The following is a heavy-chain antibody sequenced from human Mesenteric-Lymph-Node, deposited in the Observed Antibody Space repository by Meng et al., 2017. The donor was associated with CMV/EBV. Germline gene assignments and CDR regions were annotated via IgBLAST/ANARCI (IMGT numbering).Heavy chain of an antibody. CDR1: GFTFSSYE. V-gene: IGHV3-48*03. Sequence: GESLKISCAASGFTFSSYEMNWVRQAPGKGLEWVSYISSSGSTIYYADSVKGRFTISRDNAKNSLYLQMNSLRAEDTAVYYCARDYYNSSGWGGFDPWGQGALVTVSS. D-gene: IGHD3-22*01. CDR2: ISSSGSTI. J-gene: IGHJ5*02. CDR3: ARDYYNSSGWGGFDP.